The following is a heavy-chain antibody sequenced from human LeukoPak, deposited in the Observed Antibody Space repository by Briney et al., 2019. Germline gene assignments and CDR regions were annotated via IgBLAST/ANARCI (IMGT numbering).Heavy chain of an antibody. CDR3: ARGAFYYYGSGSYSGMDV. CDR2: INPNSGGT. D-gene: IGHD3-10*01. CDR1: GYTFTGYY. J-gene: IGHJ6*02. Sequence: ASVKVSCKASGYTFTGYYMHWVRQAPGQGLKWMGWINPNSGGTNYAQKFQGRVTMTRDTSISTAYMELSRLRSDDTAVYYCARGAFYYYGSGSYSGMDVWGQGTTVTVSS. V-gene: IGHV1-2*02.